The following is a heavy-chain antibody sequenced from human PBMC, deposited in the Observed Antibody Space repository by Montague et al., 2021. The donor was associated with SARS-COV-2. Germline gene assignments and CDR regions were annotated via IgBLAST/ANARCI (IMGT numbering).Heavy chain of an antibody. CDR1: RFTFGSYS. CDR2: ISGSSSYI. J-gene: IGHJ3*02. D-gene: IGHD5-18*01. V-gene: IGHV3-21*01. Sequence: SRRLSFAASRFTFGSYSMNWVRQAPGKGLEWVSSISGSSSYIYYADSVKGRFTISRDNAKNSLYLQMNSLRAEDTAVYYCARDERGYSYGYPFDIWGQGTMVTVSS. CDR3: ARDERGYSYGYPFDI.